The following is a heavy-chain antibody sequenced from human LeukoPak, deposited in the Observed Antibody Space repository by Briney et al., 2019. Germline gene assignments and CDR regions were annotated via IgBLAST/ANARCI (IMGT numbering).Heavy chain of an antibody. V-gene: IGHV1-18*01. CDR3: ARDPESSMAARPLDY. D-gene: IGHD6-6*01. CDR1: GYTFTSYG. CDR2: ISAYNGNT. J-gene: IGHJ4*02. Sequence: ASVKVSCKASGYTFTSYGISWVRQAPGQGLEWMGWISAYNGNTNYAQKLQGRVTMTTDTSTSTAYMELRSLGSDDTAVYYCARDPESSMAARPLDYWGQGTLVTVSS.